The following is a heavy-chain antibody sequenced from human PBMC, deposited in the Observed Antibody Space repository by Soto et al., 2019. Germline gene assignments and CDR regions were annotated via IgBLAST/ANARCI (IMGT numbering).Heavy chain of an antibody. CDR2: ISYDGSNK. D-gene: IGHD3-22*01. Sequence: GGSLRLSCAASGFTFSSYGMHWVRQAPGKGLEWVAVISYDGSNKYYADSVKGRFTISRDNSKNTLYLQMNSLRAEDTAVYYCANDPNSSGYLAYFDXWGQGTLVTVSS. V-gene: IGHV3-30*18. CDR3: ANDPNSSGYLAYFDX. J-gene: IGHJ4*02. CDR1: GFTFSSYG.